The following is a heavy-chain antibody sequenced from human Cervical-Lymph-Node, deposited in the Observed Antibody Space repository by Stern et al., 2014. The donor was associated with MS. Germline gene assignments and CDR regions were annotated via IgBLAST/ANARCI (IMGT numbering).Heavy chain of an antibody. J-gene: IGHJ4*02. CDR1: AGTFSNFA. CDR2: IFHILGKA. CDR3: ARSRGWDYDSSGYFDY. V-gene: IGHV1-69*01. D-gene: IGHD3-22*01. Sequence: QPVESRAEVMKPGSSVKVSCKASAGTFSNFAISWVRQAPGQGLEWMGGIFHILGKANYAQKLPGRVTITADESTSTAYMELSSLRSEDTAVYYCARSRGWDYDSSGYFDYWGQGTLVTVSS.